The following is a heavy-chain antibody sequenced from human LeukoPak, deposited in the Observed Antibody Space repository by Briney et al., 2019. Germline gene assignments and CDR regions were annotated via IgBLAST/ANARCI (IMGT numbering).Heavy chain of an antibody. D-gene: IGHD3-9*01. CDR2: INHSGST. CDR3: ARGQNYDILIGYYYMDV. Sequence: PSETLSLTCAVYGGSFSGYYWSWIRQPPGKGLEWIGEINHSGSTNYNPSLKSRVTISVDTSKSQFSLKLSSVTAADTAVYYCARGQNYDILIGYYYMDVWGKGTTVTVSS. J-gene: IGHJ6*03. V-gene: IGHV4-34*01. CDR1: GGSFSGYY.